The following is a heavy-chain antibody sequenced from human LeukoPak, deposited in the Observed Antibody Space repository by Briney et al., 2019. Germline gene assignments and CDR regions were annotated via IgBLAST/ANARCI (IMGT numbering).Heavy chain of an antibody. D-gene: IGHD1-26*01. CDR2: IKQDGSEK. J-gene: IGHJ4*02. V-gene: IGHV3-7*01. Sequence: PGGSLRLSCAASGFTFSSYWMSWVRQAPGKGLEWVANIKQDGSEKYYVDSVKGRFTISRDNAKNSLYLQVNSLRAEDTAVYYCARDKIVGATYFDYWGQGTLVTVSS. CDR1: GFTFSSYW. CDR3: ARDKIVGATYFDY.